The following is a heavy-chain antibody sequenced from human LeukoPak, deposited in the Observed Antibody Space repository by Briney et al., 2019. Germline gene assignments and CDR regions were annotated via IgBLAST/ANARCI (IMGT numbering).Heavy chain of an antibody. CDR2: IIPIFGIA. V-gene: IGHV1-69*04. D-gene: IGHD2-2*01. Sequence: SVTVSCKASGGTFSSYAISWVRQAPGQGLEWMGRIIPIFGIANYAQKFQGRVTITADKSTSTAYMELSSLRSEDTAVYYCARAHYDIVVVPAAYGMDVWGQGTTVTVSS. CDR3: ARAHYDIVVVPAAYGMDV. J-gene: IGHJ6*02. CDR1: GGTFSSYA.